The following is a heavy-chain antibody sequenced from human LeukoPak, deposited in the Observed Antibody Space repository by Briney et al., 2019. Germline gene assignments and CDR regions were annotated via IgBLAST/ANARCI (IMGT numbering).Heavy chain of an antibody. V-gene: IGHV3-7*03. Sequence: PGGSLRLSCAASGFTFSLYWMHWVRQAPGKGLEWVANIKQDGSEKYYVDSVKGRFTISRDNAKNSLYLQMNSLRVEDTAVYYCASRHFEYWGQGTLVTVSS. J-gene: IGHJ4*02. CDR3: ASRHFEY. CDR2: IKQDGSEK. CDR1: GFTFSLYW.